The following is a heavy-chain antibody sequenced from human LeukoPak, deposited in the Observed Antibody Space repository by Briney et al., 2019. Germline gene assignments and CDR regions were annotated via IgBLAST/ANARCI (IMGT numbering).Heavy chain of an antibody. Sequence: RASETLSLTCAVFGGSLSGSYWSWLRQPPGKALEWIGEINHLGITKYNPSLESRLTISLGTSNNQFSLKLASVSAADTAMYFCARVPALDEQQLVPHFDFWGHGALVTVSS. J-gene: IGHJ4*01. CDR2: INHLGIT. CDR1: GGSLSGSY. V-gene: IGHV4-34*01. CDR3: ARVPALDEQQLVPHFDF. D-gene: IGHD6-13*01.